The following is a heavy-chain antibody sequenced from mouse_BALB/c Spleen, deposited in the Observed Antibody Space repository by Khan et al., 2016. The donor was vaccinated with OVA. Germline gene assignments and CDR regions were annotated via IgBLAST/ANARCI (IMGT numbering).Heavy chain of an antibody. V-gene: IGHV2-6*02. Sequence: QVQLKQSGPGLVAPSQSLSITCTVSGFSLTSYGVHWVRQPPGKGLEWLGVIWGGGKTTYNSTLKSRLSLSKDNSKSQVFLKMHSLQTDDPAIYSWTRNTHRITTATDYWGQGTSVTVSS. CDR3: TRNTHRITTATDY. J-gene: IGHJ4*01. CDR2: IWGGGKT. D-gene: IGHD2-4*01. CDR1: GFSLTSYG.